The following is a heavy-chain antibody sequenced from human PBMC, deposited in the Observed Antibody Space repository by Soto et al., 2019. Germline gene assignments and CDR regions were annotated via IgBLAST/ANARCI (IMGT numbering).Heavy chain of an antibody. CDR3: ARCSGYDWDPYYFDY. D-gene: IGHD5-12*01. V-gene: IGHV4-59*01. J-gene: IGHJ4*02. CDR2: ISHRGST. CDR1: GGSIRSYH. Sequence: SETLSLTCSVSGGSIRSYHWSWIRQPPGKGLEWIGYISHRGSTNYNPSLKSRVTISVDTSKKQFSLRLTSVTAADTAVYYCARCSGYDWDPYYFDYWGQGSLVTVSS.